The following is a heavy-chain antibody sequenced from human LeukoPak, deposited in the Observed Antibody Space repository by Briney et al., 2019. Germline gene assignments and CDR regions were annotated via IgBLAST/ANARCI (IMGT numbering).Heavy chain of an antibody. CDR2: IYYSGST. J-gene: IGHJ6*03. V-gene: IGHV4-59*01. Sequence: SETLSLTCTVSGGSISSYYWSWIRQPPGGGLEWLGYIYYSGSTNYNPSLKSRVTISVDTSKNQFSLKLSSVTAADTAVYYCARESWGHDPINKYYYYMDVWGKGTTVTVSS. CDR3: ARESWGHDPINKYYYYMDV. D-gene: IGHD7-27*01. CDR1: GGSISSYY.